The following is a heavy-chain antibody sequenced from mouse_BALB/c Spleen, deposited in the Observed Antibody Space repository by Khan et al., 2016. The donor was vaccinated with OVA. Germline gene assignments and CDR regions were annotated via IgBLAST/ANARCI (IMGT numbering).Heavy chain of an antibody. J-gene: IGHJ2*01. CDR2: ISYSGVT. V-gene: IGHV3-2*02. CDR3: ARGNYYGYDFDY. Sequence: EVKLEESGPGLVKPSQSLSLTCTVTGYSITSGYAWNWIRQFPGNKLEWMGYISYSGVTSYTPSLKSRISITRDTSKNQFFLRLTSVTTEDTATYYCARGNYYGYDFDYWGQGTTLTVSS. D-gene: IGHD1-2*01. CDR1: GYSITSGYA.